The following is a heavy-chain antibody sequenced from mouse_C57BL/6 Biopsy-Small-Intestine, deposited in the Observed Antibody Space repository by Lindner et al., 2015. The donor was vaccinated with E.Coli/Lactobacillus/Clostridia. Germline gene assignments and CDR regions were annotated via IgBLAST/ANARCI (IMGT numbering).Heavy chain of an antibody. CDR3: ARRGFTTVVDRYFDY. V-gene: IGHV1-63*01. Sequence: QLQESGAELVRPGTSVKMSCKASGYTFTNYWIGWAKQRPGHGLEWIGDIYPGGGYTNYNEKFKGKATLTADKSSSTAYMQFSSLTSEDSAIYYCARRGFTTVVDRYFDYWGQGTTLTVSS. J-gene: IGHJ2*01. CDR1: GYTFTNYW. CDR2: IYPGGGYT. D-gene: IGHD1-1*01.